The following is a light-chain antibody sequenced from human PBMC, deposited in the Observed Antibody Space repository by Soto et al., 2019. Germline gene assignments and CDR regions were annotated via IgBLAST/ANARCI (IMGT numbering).Light chain of an antibody. Sequence: EIVLTQSPATLSLSPGERATLSCRASQSVSSYLAWYQQKPGQAPRLLISGASNRATGIPARFSGSGSGTDFTLTISNLEPEDFAVYYCQQRGEWPPGATFGQGTRLEIK. V-gene: IGKV3-11*01. CDR1: QSVSSY. CDR3: QQRGEWPPGAT. CDR2: GAS. J-gene: IGKJ5*01.